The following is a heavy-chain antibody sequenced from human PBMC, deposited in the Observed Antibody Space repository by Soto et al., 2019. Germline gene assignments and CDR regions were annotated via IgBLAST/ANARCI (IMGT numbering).Heavy chain of an antibody. CDR3: ASNTRYDPPDY. V-gene: IGHV3-23*01. Sequence: EVQLLASGGGLVQPGGSLRLSCAASGFTFSSYAMSWVRQAPGKGLAWVSGISVSGGSTYYADSVKGRFTISRDNSKNTLYLQLNSLRAEDTAVYYCASNTRYDPPDYRGQGTLVTVSS. CDR2: ISVSGGST. D-gene: IGHD3-16*01. J-gene: IGHJ4*02. CDR1: GFTFSSYA.